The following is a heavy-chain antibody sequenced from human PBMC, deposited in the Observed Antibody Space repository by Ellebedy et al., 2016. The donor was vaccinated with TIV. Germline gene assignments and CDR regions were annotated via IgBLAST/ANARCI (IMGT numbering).Heavy chain of an antibody. CDR2: IYYSGST. CDR1: GGPISSYY. CDR3: ARDRVAATGY. J-gene: IGHJ4*02. Sequence: MPSETLSLTCTVPGGPISSYYWTWIRQPPGKGLEWIGYIYYSGSTNYNPSLKSRVTISVDTSKNQFSLKLSSVTAADTAVYYCARDRVAATGYWGQGTLVTVAS. V-gene: IGHV4-59*01. D-gene: IGHD6-19*01.